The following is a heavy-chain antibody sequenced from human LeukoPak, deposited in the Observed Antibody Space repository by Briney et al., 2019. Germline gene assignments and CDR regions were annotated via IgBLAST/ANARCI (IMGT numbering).Heavy chain of an antibody. Sequence: GGSLRLSCAASGFTFSSYAMSWVRQAPGKGLEWVSAISGSGGSTYYADSVKGRFTISRDNSKNTLYLQMNSLRAEDTAVYYCASEARSAYGGNSGPLDYWGQGTLVTVSS. V-gene: IGHV3-23*01. CDR1: GFTFSSYA. CDR2: ISGSGGST. CDR3: ASEARSAYGGNSGPLDY. J-gene: IGHJ4*02. D-gene: IGHD4-23*01.